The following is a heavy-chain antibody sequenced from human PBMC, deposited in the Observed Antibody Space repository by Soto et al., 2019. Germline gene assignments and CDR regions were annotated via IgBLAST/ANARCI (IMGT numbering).Heavy chain of an antibody. CDR3: ARVRPIADLATKYYFDY. V-gene: IGHV4-59*01. CDR1: GGSISSYY. CDR2: IYYSGST. D-gene: IGHD2-15*01. J-gene: IGHJ4*02. Sequence: KPSETLSLTCTVSGGSISSYYWSWIRQPPGKGLEWIGYIYYSGSTNYNPSLKSRVTISVDTSKNQFSLNLSSVTAADTAVYYCARVRPIADLATKYYFDYWGQGTLVTVSS.